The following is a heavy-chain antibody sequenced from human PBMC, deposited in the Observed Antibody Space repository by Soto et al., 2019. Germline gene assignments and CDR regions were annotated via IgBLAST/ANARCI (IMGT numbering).Heavy chain of an antibody. V-gene: IGHV1-69*06. Sequence: QVQLVQSGAEAKKPGSSVKVSCKTSGGTFSSYAISWVRQAPGQGLEWMGGIDPLFRTTKYAQKFQGRVTITADTSTYTVYMEMSGLGSGDAAAYYCARGGYSSNYSNLLARSGLDVWGQGTTVTVSS. CDR1: GGTFSSYA. D-gene: IGHD5-12*01. J-gene: IGHJ6*02. CDR2: IDPLFRTT. CDR3: ARGGYSSNYSNLLARSGLDV.